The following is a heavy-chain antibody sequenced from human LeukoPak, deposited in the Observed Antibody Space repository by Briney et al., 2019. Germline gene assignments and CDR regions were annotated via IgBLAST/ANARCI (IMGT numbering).Heavy chain of an antibody. D-gene: IGHD5-12*01. CDR3: ARDQYSGYDWDYFDY. CDR2: INWNGGST. Sequence: GGSLRLSCAASGFTFDDYGMSWVRQAPGKGLEWVSGINWNGGSTGYADSVKGRFTISRDNAKNSLYLQMNSLRAEDTALYYCARDQYSGYDWDYFDYSGQGTLVTVSS. V-gene: IGHV3-20*04. J-gene: IGHJ4*02. CDR1: GFTFDDYG.